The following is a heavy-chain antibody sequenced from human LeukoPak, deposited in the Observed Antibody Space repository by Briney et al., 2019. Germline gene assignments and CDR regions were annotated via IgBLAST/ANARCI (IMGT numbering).Heavy chain of an antibody. CDR3: ARAEGSYHQAGFEH. D-gene: IGHD3-10*01. CDR1: GYSISSGYY. J-gene: IGHJ4*02. V-gene: IGHV4-38-2*01. Sequence: PSETLSLTCAVSGYSISSGYYWGWIRQPPGKGLEWIGSIYHSGSTYYNPSLKSRVTISVDTSKNQFSLKLSSVTAAATAVYYWARAEGSYHQAGFEHWGQG. CDR2: IYHSGST.